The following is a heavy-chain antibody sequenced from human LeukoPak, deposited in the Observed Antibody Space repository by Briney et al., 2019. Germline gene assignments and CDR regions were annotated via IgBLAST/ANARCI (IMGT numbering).Heavy chain of an antibody. D-gene: IGHD3-3*01. J-gene: IGHJ4*02. CDR3: ARELRFLEWYRGYYFDY. Sequence: SETLSLTCTVSGGSISSYYWSWIRQPPGKGLEWIGYIYYSGSTNYNPSLKSRVTISVDTSKNQFSLKLSSVTAADTAVYYCARELRFLEWYRGYYFDYWGQGTLVTVSS. V-gene: IGHV4-59*01. CDR1: GGSISSYY. CDR2: IYYSGST.